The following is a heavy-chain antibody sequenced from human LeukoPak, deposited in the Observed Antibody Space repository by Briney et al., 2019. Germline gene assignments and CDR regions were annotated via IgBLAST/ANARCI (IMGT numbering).Heavy chain of an antibody. V-gene: IGHV4-61*01. CDR2: IYYSGST. J-gene: IGHJ5*02. Sequence: PSETLSLTCTVSGGSISSSSYYWSWIRQPPGKGLEWIGYIYYSGSTNYNPSLKSRVTISVDMSKNQFSLKLSSVTAADTAVYYCARGVLWFGELSWFDPWGQGTLVTVSS. CDR3: ARGVLWFGELSWFDP. D-gene: IGHD3-10*01. CDR1: GGSISSSSYY.